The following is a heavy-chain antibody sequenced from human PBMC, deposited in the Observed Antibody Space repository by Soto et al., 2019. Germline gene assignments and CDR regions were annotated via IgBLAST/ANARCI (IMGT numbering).Heavy chain of an antibody. V-gene: IGHV4-31*03. CDR1: GGSISSGGYY. Sequence: SETLSLTCTVSGGSISSGGYYWSWIRQHPGKGLEWIGYIYYSGSTYYNPSLKSRVTISVDTSKNQYSLKLSSVTAADKAVYYCARGRYYGSGSYGAFDIGGQGTMVTVSS. CDR2: IYYSGST. J-gene: IGHJ3*02. D-gene: IGHD3-10*01. CDR3: ARGRYYGSGSYGAFDI.